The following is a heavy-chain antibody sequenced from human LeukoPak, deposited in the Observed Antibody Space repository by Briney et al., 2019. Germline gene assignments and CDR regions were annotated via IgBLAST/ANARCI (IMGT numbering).Heavy chain of an antibody. Sequence: GGSLRLSCATSGFTFSNYGMHWVRQAPGKGLEWVAVISYDGSNKYYADSVKGRFTISRDNSKNTLYLQMNSLRPEDAAVYYCAIGWELHRFGYWGQGTLVTVSS. J-gene: IGHJ4*02. CDR3: AIGWELHRFGY. V-gene: IGHV3-30*03. D-gene: IGHD1-26*01. CDR2: ISYDGSNK. CDR1: GFTFSNYG.